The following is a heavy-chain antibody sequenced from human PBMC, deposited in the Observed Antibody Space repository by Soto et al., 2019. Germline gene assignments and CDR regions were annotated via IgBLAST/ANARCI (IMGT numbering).Heavy chain of an antibody. J-gene: IGHJ4*02. V-gene: IGHV2-5*02. CDR2: IYWDDDK. D-gene: IGHD2-15*01. Sequence: QITLKESGPTLVKPTQTLTLSCTFSGSSLSTSGVGVGWIRHPPGKALELLALIYWDDDKRYSPSLKSRLTITKDTSKNQVVLTMTDMVPVDTSTYYCAHRPSYCSGGSCYTGFAYWGQGTLVTVSS. CDR3: AHRPSYCSGGSCYTGFAY. CDR1: GSSLSTSGVG.